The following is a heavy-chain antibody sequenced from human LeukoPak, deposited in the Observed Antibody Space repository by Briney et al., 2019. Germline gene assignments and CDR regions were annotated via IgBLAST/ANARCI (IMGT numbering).Heavy chain of an antibody. CDR2: ISGSGGST. CDR3: AKKLYDSSGYFDY. Sequence: GGSLRLSCAASGFTFSSYAMSWVRQARGKGLEWVSAISGSGGSTYYADSVKGRFTISRDNSKNTLYLQMNSLRAEDTAVYYCAKKLYDSSGYFDYWGQGTLVTVSS. D-gene: IGHD3-22*01. J-gene: IGHJ4*02. V-gene: IGHV3-23*01. CDR1: GFTFSSYA.